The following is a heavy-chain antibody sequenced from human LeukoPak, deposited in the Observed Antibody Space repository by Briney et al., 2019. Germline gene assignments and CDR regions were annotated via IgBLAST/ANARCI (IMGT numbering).Heavy chain of an antibody. J-gene: IGHJ5*02. Sequence: GWGLTLFCPDSGVTLGRYAWSWGRQPQGQGMEGVSARSGSGGSTYYADSVKGRFTISSDNSNNTLYLQMNSLRAEDTAVYYCAKDLQSSSWYERGDWFDPWGQGTLVTVSS. CDR3: AKDLQSSSWYERGDWFDP. D-gene: IGHD6-13*01. CDR1: GVTLGRYA. V-gene: IGHV3-23*01. CDR2: RSGSGGST.